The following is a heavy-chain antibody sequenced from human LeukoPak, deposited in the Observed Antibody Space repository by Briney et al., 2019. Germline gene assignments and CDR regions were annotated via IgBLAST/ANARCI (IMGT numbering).Heavy chain of an antibody. J-gene: IGHJ4*02. CDR1: GFISSSYA. CDR3: GNNYGSGSLRVDY. D-gene: IGHD3-10*01. Sequence: PGGSLRLSCAASGFISSSYAMTWVRQAPGKGLEWVSSISSSTTYTYYADLVKGRFTIARDNAKNSLYLQMSSLRAEDTAVYYCGNNYGSGSLRVDYWGQGTLVTVSS. V-gene: IGHV3-21*01. CDR2: ISSSTTYT.